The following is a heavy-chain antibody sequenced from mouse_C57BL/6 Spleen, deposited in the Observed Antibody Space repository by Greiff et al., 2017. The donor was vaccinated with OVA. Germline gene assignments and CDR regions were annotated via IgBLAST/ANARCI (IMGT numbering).Heavy chain of an antibody. CDR1: GYSFTDYH. J-gene: IGHJ3*01. V-gene: IGHV1-22*01. Sequence: VQLQHSGPELVKPGASVKMSFKASGYSFTDYHMHWVKQSHRKRPVWLGYINPYNGGTSYNQKFKGKATLTVNRSSSTAYMELRSLTSEDSAVYYCARTNPPWFAYGGQGTLVTVSA. CDR3: ARTNPPWFAY. D-gene: IGHD1-3*01. CDR2: INPYNGGT.